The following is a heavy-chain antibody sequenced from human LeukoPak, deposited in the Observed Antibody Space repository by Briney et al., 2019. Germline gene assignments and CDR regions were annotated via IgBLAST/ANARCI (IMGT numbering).Heavy chain of an antibody. CDR1: GFTFSSYS. CDR2: ISSSSSYI. V-gene: IGHV3-21*01. J-gene: IGHJ4*02. CDR3: ARDTPGAAAGGDYFDY. Sequence: GGSLRLSCAASGFTFSSYSMNWVHQAPGKGLEWVSSISSSSSYIYYADSVKGRFTISRDNAENSLYLQMNSLRAEDTAVYYCARDTPGAAAGGDYFDYWGQGTLVTVSS. D-gene: IGHD6-13*01.